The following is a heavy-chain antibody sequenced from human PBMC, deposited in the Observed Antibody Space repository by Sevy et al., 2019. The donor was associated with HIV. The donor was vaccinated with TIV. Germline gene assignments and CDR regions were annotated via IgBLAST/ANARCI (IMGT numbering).Heavy chain of an antibody. CDR1: GGSISSSSYH. D-gene: IGHD3-22*01. Sequence: SETLSLTCTVSGGSISSSSYHWGWIRQPPGKGLEWIGSIYYSGSTYYNPSLKSRVTISVDTSKNQFSLKLSSVTAADTAVYYCAADYYDRGGFDPWGQGTLVTVSS. J-gene: IGHJ5*02. CDR2: IYYSGST. V-gene: IGHV4-39*01. CDR3: AADYYDRGGFDP.